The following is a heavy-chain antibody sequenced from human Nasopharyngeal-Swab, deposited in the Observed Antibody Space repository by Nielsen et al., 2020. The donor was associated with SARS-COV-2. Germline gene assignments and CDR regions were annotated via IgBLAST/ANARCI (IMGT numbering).Heavy chain of an antibody. D-gene: IGHD5-18*01. CDR2: IYYSGST. V-gene: IGHV4-59*01. CDR3: ARAPDTAMADYYYYGMDV. J-gene: IGHJ6*02. CDR1: GGSISSYY. Sequence: GSLRLSCTVSGGSISSYYWSWIRQPPGKGLEWIGYIYYSGSTNYNPSLKSRVTISVDTSKNQFSLKLSSVTAADTAVYYCARAPDTAMADYYYYGMDVWGQGTTVTVSS.